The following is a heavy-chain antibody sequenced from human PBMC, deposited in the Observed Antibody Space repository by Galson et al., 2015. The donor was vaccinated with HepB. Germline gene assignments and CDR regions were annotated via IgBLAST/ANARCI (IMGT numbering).Heavy chain of an antibody. D-gene: IGHD2-2*01. Sequence: CAISGDSVSSHIAAWNWIGQSPSRGLEWLGRTYYRSKWHSDYAPSVRGRITVNSDTFKNQFSLQLNSVTPDDTAVYYCARAGGFGSTSWYFDLWGRGTLVTVSS. J-gene: IGHJ2*01. CDR3: ARAGGFGSTSWYFDL. V-gene: IGHV6-1*01. CDR1: GDSVSSHIAA. CDR2: TYYRSKWHS.